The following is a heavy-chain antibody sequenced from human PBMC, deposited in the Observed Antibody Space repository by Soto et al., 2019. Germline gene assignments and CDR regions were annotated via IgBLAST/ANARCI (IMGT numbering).Heavy chain of an antibody. Sequence: SVKVSCKASGGTFSSYAISWVRQAPGQGLEWMGGIIPIFGTANYAQKFQGRVTITADESTSTAYMELSSLRSEDTAVYYCVNQGGTRYYGMDVWGQGTTVTVSS. V-gene: IGHV1-69*13. CDR3: VNQGGTRYYGMDV. J-gene: IGHJ6*02. CDR2: IIPIFGTA. D-gene: IGHD3-16*01. CDR1: GGTFSSYA.